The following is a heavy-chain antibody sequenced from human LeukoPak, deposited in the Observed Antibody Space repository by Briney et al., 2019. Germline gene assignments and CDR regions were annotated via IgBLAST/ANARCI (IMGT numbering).Heavy chain of an antibody. V-gene: IGHV4-34*01. CDR2: INHSGST. D-gene: IGHD2-21*01. Sequence: SETLSLTCAVYGGSFSDFYWNWIRQPPGRGLEWIGEINHSGSTNYNPSLKSRVTISVDMSKNQFSLNLSSVTAADTAMYYCALRPRGVRRLDYRGQGTLVIVSS. J-gene: IGHJ4*02. CDR3: ALRPRGVRRLDY. CDR1: GGSFSDFY.